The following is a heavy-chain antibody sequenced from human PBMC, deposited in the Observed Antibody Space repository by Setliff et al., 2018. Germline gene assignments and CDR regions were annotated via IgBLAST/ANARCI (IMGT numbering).Heavy chain of an antibody. J-gene: IGHJ3*01. CDR2: ISSYNDVT. V-gene: IGHV1-18*01. CDR1: GYIFKSYG. Sequence: ASVKVSCKASGYIFKSYGISWVRQAPGQGLEWMGWISSYNDVTNYAQSFQGRVTMTTDTSKSAAYMDLRGLRSDDTAVYYCAISTLSICSGGSCPNAFDVRGQGTMVTVSS. D-gene: IGHD2-15*01. CDR3: AISTLSICSGGSCPNAFDV.